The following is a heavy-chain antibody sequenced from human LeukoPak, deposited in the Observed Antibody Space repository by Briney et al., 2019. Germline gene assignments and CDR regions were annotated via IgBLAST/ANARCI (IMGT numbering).Heavy chain of an antibody. D-gene: IGHD3-9*01. CDR2: ISYDGSNK. Sequence: PGGSLRLSCAASGFTFSSYGMHWVRQAPGKGLEWVAVISYDGSNKYYADSVKGRFTISRDNSKNTLYLQMNSLRAEDTAVYYCARALAPYDILTGYPRLQAFDIWGQGTMVTVSS. V-gene: IGHV3-30*03. CDR1: GFTFSSYG. CDR3: ARALAPYDILTGYPRLQAFDI. J-gene: IGHJ3*02.